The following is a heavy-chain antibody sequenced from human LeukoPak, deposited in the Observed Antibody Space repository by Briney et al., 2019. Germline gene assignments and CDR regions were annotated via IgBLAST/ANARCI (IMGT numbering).Heavy chain of an antibody. D-gene: IGHD1-26*01. CDR3: ARGYAGATTFDY. J-gene: IGHJ4*02. V-gene: IGHV4-59*01. CDR2: INYSGST. Sequence: SETLSLTCTVSGGSISSYYWSWIRQPPGKGLEWIGYINYSGSTKYNPSLKSRVTISADTSKNQFSLKLSSVTAADTAVYYCARGYAGATTFDYWGQGTLVTVSS. CDR1: GGSISSYY.